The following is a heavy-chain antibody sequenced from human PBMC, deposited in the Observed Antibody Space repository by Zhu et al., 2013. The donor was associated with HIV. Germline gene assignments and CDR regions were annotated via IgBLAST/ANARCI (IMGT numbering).Heavy chain of an antibody. Sequence: QVRLVQSGADVKKPGASVKVSCKASGYTFTDDYIHWVRQAPGHGLEWMGWINPKSGGTNSAQHFQGRLTMTRYTSITTAYMELSTVTSEDTAVYYCARGRDADGFIYGYWGQGTLVTVSS. CDR3: ARGRDADGFIYGY. V-gene: IGHV1-2*02. D-gene: IGHD2-21*01. J-gene: IGHJ4*02. CDR1: GYTFTDDY. CDR2: INPKSGGT.